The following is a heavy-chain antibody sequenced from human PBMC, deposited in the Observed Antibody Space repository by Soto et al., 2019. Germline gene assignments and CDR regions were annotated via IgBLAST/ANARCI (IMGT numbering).Heavy chain of an antibody. Sequence: SETLSLTCTVSGGSISGYYWSWIRQPPGKGLEWIGYIYYSGSTNYNPSLKSRVTISVDTSKNQFSLKLSSVTAADTAVYYCARVWGGAFDIWGQGTTVTVSS. CDR2: IYYSGST. D-gene: IGHD3-10*01. J-gene: IGHJ3*02. CDR1: GGSISGYY. CDR3: ARVWGGAFDI. V-gene: IGHV4-59*01.